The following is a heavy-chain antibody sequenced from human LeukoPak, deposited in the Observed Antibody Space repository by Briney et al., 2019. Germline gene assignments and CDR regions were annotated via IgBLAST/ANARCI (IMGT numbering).Heavy chain of an antibody. D-gene: IGHD3-10*01. CDR3: ARGYGSVLDY. J-gene: IGHJ4*02. Sequence: GGSLRLSCEASGFTFSAYATTWVRQAPGKGLEWVSSIGSDNKPHYSESVKGRFTISRDNSKNTLSLQMNSLRAEDTALYYCARGYGSVLDYWGQGTLVTVSS. CDR2: IGSDNKP. V-gene: IGHV3-23*05. CDR1: GFTFSAYA.